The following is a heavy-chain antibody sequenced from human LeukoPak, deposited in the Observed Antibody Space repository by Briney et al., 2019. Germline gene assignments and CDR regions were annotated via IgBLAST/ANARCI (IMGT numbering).Heavy chain of an antibody. CDR1: GFTFSNDG. V-gene: IGHV3-33*01. CDR3: ATSVRWVTTVVDY. CDR2: IWFDGSNK. Sequence: PGGSLRLSCAASGFTFSNDGMHWVRQAPGKGLEWVAVIWFDGSNKYYADSLKGRFIISRDNSKNTLYLQMNSLRAEDTAVYYCATSVRWVTTVVDYWGQGTLVTVSS. J-gene: IGHJ4*02. D-gene: IGHD4-17*01.